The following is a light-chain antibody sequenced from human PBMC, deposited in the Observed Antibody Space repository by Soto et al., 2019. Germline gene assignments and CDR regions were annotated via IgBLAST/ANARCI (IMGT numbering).Light chain of an antibody. J-gene: IGKJ1*01. CDR1: QSVSSY. CDR2: DAS. Sequence: EIVLTQSPATLSLSPGERATLSCRASQSVSSYLAWYRQKPGQAPRLLIYDASNRATGIPARFSGSGSGTDFTLTISRLEPEDFAVYYCQQRSNWPPWTFGQGTKVEIK. V-gene: IGKV3-11*01. CDR3: QQRSNWPPWT.